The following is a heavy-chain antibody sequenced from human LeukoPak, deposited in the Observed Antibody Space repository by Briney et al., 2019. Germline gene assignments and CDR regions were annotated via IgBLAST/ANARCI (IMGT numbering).Heavy chain of an antibody. V-gene: IGHV4-4*07. D-gene: IGHD6-19*01. CDR2: IYTSGST. Sequence: SESLSLTRAVSGGSLSSYYRSWISQPAGKGLEWIGRIYTSGSTNYNPSLKSRVTMSVDTSKNQFSLKLSSVTAADTAVYYCARDSSGWYRFDYWGQGTLVTVSS. CDR3: ARDSSGWYRFDY. CDR1: GGSLSSYY. J-gene: IGHJ4*02.